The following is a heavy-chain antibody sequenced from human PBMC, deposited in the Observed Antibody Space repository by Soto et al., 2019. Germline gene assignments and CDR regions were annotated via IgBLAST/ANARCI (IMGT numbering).Heavy chain of an antibody. J-gene: IGHJ4*02. CDR3: AKALAVNTTIALFDY. CDR2: ISWNSGSI. Sequence: SLRLSCAASGFTFDDYAMHWVRQAPGKGLEWVSGISWNSGSIGYADSGKGRLTISRDNAKNSLYLQMNSLRAGDTAWYYCAKALAVNTTIALFDYWGQGTLVTVSS. CDR1: GFTFDDYA. D-gene: IGHD6-19*01. V-gene: IGHV3-9*01.